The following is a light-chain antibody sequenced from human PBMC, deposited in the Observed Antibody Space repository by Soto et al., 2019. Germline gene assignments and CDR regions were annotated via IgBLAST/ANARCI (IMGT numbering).Light chain of an antibody. CDR1: QGIGSW. CDR3: QQANSFPPT. Sequence: DIQMTQSPSSVSASVGDRVTITCRASQGIGSWLAWFQQKPGKAPKLLIYAASTLQSGVPSRFSGSGSGTDFTPTISTLQPEYFATYYCQQANSFPPTFGPGTKVDIK. J-gene: IGKJ3*01. V-gene: IGKV1-12*01. CDR2: AAS.